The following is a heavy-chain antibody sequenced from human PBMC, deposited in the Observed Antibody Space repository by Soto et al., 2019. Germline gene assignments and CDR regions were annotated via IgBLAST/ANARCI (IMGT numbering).Heavy chain of an antibody. CDR1: GFTFSNGW. D-gene: IGHD2-8*01. CDR2: IKSKTDGGTT. Sequence: PGGSLRLSFAASGFTFSNGWMSWVRQAPGKGLEWVGRIKSKTDGGTTDDAAPVKGRFTISRDESKNTLYLQMNSLKTEDTAVYYCPPRLNPDFHXWGQGTLVTVSX. V-gene: IGHV3-15*01. J-gene: IGHJ5*02. CDR3: PPRLNPDFHX.